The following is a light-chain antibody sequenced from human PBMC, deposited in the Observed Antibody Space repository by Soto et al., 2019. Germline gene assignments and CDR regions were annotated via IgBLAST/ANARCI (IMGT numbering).Light chain of an antibody. CDR3: LLYNGGVQL. Sequence: QAVVTQEPSLTVSPGGTVTLTCASSTGAVTSGNYPNWFQQKPGQAPTSLIHSTGDKHSWSPARFSGSLLGDKAALTLSAVQPEDEADYYCLLYNGGVQLFGRGTKVTVL. V-gene: IGLV7-43*01. CDR2: STG. CDR1: TGAVTSGNY. J-gene: IGLJ3*02.